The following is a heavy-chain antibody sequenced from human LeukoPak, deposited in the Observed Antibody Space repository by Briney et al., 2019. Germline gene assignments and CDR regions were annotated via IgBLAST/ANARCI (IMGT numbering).Heavy chain of an antibody. D-gene: IGHD3-10*01. CDR1: GFIFSNYA. CDR2: INGGGVST. CDR3: AKNYGSGTYYDN. Sequence: GGSLRLSCAASGFIFSNYAMTWVRQAPGKGLEWVSAINGGGVSTYYADSVKGRFIISRDNSRNTLYLQMNSLRVEDTAIYCAKNYGSGTYYDNWGQGTLVTVSS. J-gene: IGHJ4*02. V-gene: IGHV3-23*01.